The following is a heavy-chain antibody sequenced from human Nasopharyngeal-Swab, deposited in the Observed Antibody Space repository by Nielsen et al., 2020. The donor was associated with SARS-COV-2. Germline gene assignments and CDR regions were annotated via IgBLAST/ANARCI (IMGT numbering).Heavy chain of an antibody. J-gene: IGHJ3*02. D-gene: IGHD3-3*01. CDR3: ARAGRITIFGVVIIDAFDI. CDR2: IIPIFGTA. V-gene: IGHV1-69*13. Sequence: SVKVSCKASGGTFSSYAISWVRQAPGQGLEWMGGIIPIFGTANYAQKFQGRVTITADESTSTAYMELSGLRSEDTAVYYCARAGRITIFGVVIIDAFDIWGQGTMVTVSS. CDR1: GGTFSSYA.